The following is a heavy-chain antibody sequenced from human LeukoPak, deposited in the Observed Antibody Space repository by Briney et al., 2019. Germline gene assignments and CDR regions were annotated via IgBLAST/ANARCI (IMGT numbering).Heavy chain of an antibody. CDR2: ISGDGADT. V-gene: IGHV3-23*01. D-gene: IGHD3-3*01. CDR3: AKGAYHDD. J-gene: IGHJ4*02. CDR1: GFTLSSYE. Sequence: GGSLRLSCTVSGFTLSSYEMSWIRQAPGKGLEWVSTISGDGADTFYADSVKGRFTISRDNSKNTLYLQMNSLRADDTAIYYCAKGAYHDDWGQGTLVTVSS.